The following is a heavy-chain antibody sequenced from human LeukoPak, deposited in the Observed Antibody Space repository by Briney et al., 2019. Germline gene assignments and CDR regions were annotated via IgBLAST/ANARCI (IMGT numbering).Heavy chain of an antibody. Sequence: GGSLTLSCAASGFTFSSFGMHWVRQAPGKGQEWVAVIWYDASNKYYADSVKGRFTISRDNSKNTLYLQMNSLRDDDTAVYYCVRGVGVSRFNYFDPWGQGTLVTVSS. J-gene: IGHJ5*02. V-gene: IGHV3-33*01. CDR2: IWYDASNK. CDR3: VRGVGVSRFNYFDP. CDR1: GFTFSSFG. D-gene: IGHD1-26*01.